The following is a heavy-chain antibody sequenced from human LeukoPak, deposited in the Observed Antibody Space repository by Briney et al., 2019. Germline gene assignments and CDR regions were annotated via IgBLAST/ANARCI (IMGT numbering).Heavy chain of an antibody. Sequence: PSETLPLTCTVSGGSISSYYWSWIRQPPGKGLEWIGYIYYSGSTNYNPSLKSRVTISVDTSKNQFSLKLSSVTAADTAVYYCAREAVAYYDSSGYYNFDYWGQGTLVTVSS. CDR1: GGSISSYY. D-gene: IGHD3-22*01. V-gene: IGHV4-59*01. CDR2: IYYSGST. J-gene: IGHJ4*02. CDR3: AREAVAYYDSSGYYNFDY.